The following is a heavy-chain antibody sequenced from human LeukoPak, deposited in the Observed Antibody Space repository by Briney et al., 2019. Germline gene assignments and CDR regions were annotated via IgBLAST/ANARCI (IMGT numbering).Heavy chain of an antibody. Sequence: GGSLRLSCAASGFTFSSYAMSWVRQAPGKGLEWVSAISGSGGSTYYADSVKGRFSISRDNSKNTLYLQMNSLRAEDTAVYYCAKGQGRYENHNWFDPWGQGTLVTVSS. J-gene: IGHJ5*02. D-gene: IGHD5-12*01. CDR2: ISGSGGST. CDR3: AKGQGRYENHNWFDP. V-gene: IGHV3-23*01. CDR1: GFTFSSYA.